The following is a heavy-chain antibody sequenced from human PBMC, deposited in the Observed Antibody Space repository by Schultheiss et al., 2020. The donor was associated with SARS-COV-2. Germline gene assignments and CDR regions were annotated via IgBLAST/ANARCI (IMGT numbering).Heavy chain of an antibody. Sequence: GGSLRLSCAASGFTFGRYAMHWVRQAPGKGLEWVAVTSYEGSNNYYADSVKGRFTISRDNSKNTVYLQMNSLRAEDTAVYYCARDNTYYGPMDVWGQGTTVTVSS. CDR2: TSYEGSNN. D-gene: IGHD3-10*01. V-gene: IGHV3-30*03. CDR3: ARDNTYYGPMDV. CDR1: GFTFGRYA. J-gene: IGHJ6*02.